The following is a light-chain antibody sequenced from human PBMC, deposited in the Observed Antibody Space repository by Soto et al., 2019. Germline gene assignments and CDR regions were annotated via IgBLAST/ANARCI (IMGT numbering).Light chain of an antibody. Sequence: MTQCPSTLSASPLYRATLCARASHRVISKLAWYQQKTGRAPRHLIYDASTRANGVPARLSGSGSGTEFSLTISSLQPEDFAVYYCQQPDSWPMPFGQGTKVDIK. V-gene: IGKV3-15*01. J-gene: IGKJ1*01. CDR2: DAS. CDR1: HRVISK. CDR3: QQPDSWPMP.